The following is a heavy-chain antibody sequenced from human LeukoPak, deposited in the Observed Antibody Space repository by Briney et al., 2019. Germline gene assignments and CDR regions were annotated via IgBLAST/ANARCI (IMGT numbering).Heavy chain of an antibody. CDR3: ASGRYSGGDAFDI. CDR1: GGSISSGGYY. V-gene: IGHV4-31*03. CDR2: IYYSGST. Sequence: SQTLSLTCTVSGGSISSGGYYWSWIRQHPGKGLEWIGYIYYSGSTYYNPSLKSRVTISVDTSKNQFSLKLSSVTAADTAVYYCASGRYSGGDAFDIWGQGTMVTVSS. D-gene: IGHD1-1*01. J-gene: IGHJ3*02.